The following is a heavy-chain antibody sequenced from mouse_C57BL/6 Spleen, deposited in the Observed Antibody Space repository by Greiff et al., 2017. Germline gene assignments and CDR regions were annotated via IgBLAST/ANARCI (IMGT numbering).Heavy chain of an antibody. J-gene: IGHJ2*01. CDR1: GYAFSSYW. D-gene: IGHD2-3*01. CDR2: IYPGDGDT. V-gene: IGHV1-80*01. Sequence: QVQLQQSGAELVKPGASVKISCKASGYAFSSYWMNWVKQRPGKGLEWIGQIYPGDGDTNYNGKFKGKATLTADKSSRTAYMQLSSLTSEDAAVYFCAREDGYRYYLDYWGQGTTLTVSS. CDR3: AREDGYRYYLDY.